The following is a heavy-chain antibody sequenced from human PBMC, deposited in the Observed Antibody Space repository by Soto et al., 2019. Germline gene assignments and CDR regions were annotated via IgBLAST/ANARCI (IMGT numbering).Heavy chain of an antibody. Sequence: QVQLVESGGGVVQPGRSLRLSCAASGFTFSSYAMHWVRQAPGKGLEWVAVISYDGGNKYYADSVKGRFTISRDNSKNTLYLRMNSLGAEDTAVYDGARQGLWFDAFDIWGQGTMVTVSS. CDR3: ARQGLWFDAFDI. J-gene: IGHJ3*02. CDR2: ISYDGGNK. CDR1: GFTFSSYA. V-gene: IGHV3-30-3*01. D-gene: IGHD3-10*01.